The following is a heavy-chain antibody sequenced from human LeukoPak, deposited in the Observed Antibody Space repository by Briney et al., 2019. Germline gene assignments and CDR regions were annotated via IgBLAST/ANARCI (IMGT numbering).Heavy chain of an antibody. CDR2: ITAIDGRT. D-gene: IGHD6-13*01. J-gene: IGHJ4*02. CDR1: GFTFSSTT. CDR3: TKDRRGPAAGTWYFDS. Sequence: GGSLRLPCVASGFTFSSTTMGWVRQAPGRALEWVSSITAIDGRTYYADSVRGRFTISRDNSKNTVYLQLNSLRAGDTAIYYCTKDRRGPAAGTWYFDSWGQGTLVTVSS. V-gene: IGHV3-23*01.